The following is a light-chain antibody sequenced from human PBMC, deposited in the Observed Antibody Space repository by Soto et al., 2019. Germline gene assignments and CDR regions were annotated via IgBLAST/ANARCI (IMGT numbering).Light chain of an antibody. CDR1: QTISSW. V-gene: IGKV1-5*03. J-gene: IGKJ1*01. Sequence: DIPMTQSPSTLSGSVGDRVTITCRASQTISSWLAWYQQKPGKAPKLLIYKASTLKSGVPSRFSGSGSGTEFTLTISGLQPDDFATYCCQHYNSCSEAFGQGTKVELK. CDR3: QHYNSCSEA. CDR2: KAS.